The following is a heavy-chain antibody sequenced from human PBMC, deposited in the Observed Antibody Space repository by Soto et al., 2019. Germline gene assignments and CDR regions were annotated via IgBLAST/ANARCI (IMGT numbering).Heavy chain of an antibody. J-gene: IGHJ4*02. D-gene: IGHD2-2*01. CDR2: IYTSGST. Sequence: QVQLQESGPGLLKPSETLSLNCTVSGGSISSYYWSWIRQPAGKGLEWIGRIYTSGSTNYNPSLKSRVTMSVDTSKNQCSLKLSSVTAADTAVYYCARTCSSSSCYDVFDYWGQGTLVTVSS. V-gene: IGHV4-4*07. CDR1: GGSISSYY. CDR3: ARTCSSSSCYDVFDY.